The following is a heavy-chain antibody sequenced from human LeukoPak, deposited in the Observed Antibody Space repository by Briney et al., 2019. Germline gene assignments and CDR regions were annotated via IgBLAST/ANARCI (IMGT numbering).Heavy chain of an antibody. CDR2: FDPEDGET. D-gene: IGHD5-18*01. J-gene: IGHJ4*02. Sequence: ASVKVSCKVSGYTLTELSMHWVRQPPGKGLEWMGGFDPEDGETIYAQKFQGRVTMTEDTSTDTAYMELSSLRSEDTAVYYCATDPTRGYSYGFLWYWGQGTLVTVSS. CDR3: ATDPTRGYSYGFLWY. CDR1: GYTLTELS. V-gene: IGHV1-24*01.